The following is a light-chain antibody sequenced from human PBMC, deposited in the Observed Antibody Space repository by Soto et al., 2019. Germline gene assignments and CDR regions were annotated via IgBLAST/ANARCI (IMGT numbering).Light chain of an antibody. CDR1: QSVSSD. CDR3: QQYNKWPIT. Sequence: EIVMTQSPATLSVSPGESATLSCRASQSVSSDLAWYQQKPGQAPRLRIHYTSTRATGFPARFSGGGSGTEFILPISSLQSEDSAFYYCQQYNKWPITFRQGTRLEIK. V-gene: IGKV3-15*01. J-gene: IGKJ5*01. CDR2: YTS.